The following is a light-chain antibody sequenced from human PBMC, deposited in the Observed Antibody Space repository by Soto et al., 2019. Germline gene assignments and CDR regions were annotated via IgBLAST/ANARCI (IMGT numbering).Light chain of an antibody. V-gene: IGKV1-5*03. J-gene: IGKJ1*01. CDR1: QTIDTW. Sequence: DIQMTQSPSTLSASIGDGVTITCRASQTIDTWLAWYQQKPGKAPKLLIYKASSLQTGVPSRFSGSGSGTXXXXXXXXLXPDXFXXYYCXXYSFYSRTFGQGTKVEVK. CDR2: KAS. CDR3: XXYSFYSRT.